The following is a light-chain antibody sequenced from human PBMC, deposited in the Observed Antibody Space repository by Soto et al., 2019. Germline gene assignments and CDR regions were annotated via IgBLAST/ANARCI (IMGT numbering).Light chain of an antibody. J-gene: IGLJ1*01. CDR1: SSDVGGYNF. CDR3: TSYVGSNNFYV. CDR2: EVN. Sequence: QSVLTQPPSASGSPGQSVTISCTETSSDVGGYNFVSWYQQHPGKAPKLMIYEVNNRPSGVPDRFSGSKSGNTASLTVSGLQAEDEADYYCTSYVGSNNFYVFGTGTKVTVL. V-gene: IGLV2-8*01.